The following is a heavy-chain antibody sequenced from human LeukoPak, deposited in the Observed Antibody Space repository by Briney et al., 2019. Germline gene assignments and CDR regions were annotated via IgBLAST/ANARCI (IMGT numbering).Heavy chain of an antibody. J-gene: IGHJ6*04. V-gene: IGHV5-10-1*01. CDR2: IDPSDSYT. CDR3: ARLTPQDLYCSGGSCYSGFYYGMDV. D-gene: IGHD2-15*01. CDR1: GYSFTSYW. Sequence: GESLKISCKGSGYSFTSYWTSWVRQMPGKGLEWMGRIDPSDSYTNYSPSFQGHVTISADKSISTAYLQWSSLKASDTAMYYCARLTPQDLYCSGGSCYSGFYYGMDVWGKGTTVTVSS.